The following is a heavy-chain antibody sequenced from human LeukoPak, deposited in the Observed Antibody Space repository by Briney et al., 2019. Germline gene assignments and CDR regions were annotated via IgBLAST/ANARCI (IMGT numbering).Heavy chain of an antibody. D-gene: IGHD3-10*01. V-gene: IGHV3-30*02. Sequence: GGSLRLSCAASGFTFSSYGMHWVRQAPGKGLEWVAFIRYDGSNKYCADSVKGRFTISRDNSKNTLYLQMNSLRAEDTAVYYCAKDVTMVRGVMDDYWGQGTLVTVSS. J-gene: IGHJ4*02. CDR1: GFTFSSYG. CDR2: IRYDGSNK. CDR3: AKDVTMVRGVMDDY.